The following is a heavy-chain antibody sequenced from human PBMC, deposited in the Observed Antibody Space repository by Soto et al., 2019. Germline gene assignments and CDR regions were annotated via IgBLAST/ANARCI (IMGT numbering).Heavy chain of an antibody. V-gene: IGHV4-59*01. J-gene: IGHJ3*02. CDR2: IYYSGST. Sequence: QVQLQESGPGLVKPSETLSLTCTVSGGSISSYYWSWIRQPPGKGLEWIGYIYYSGSTNYNPSLKSRVPXSXDXXKNQFSLKLSSVTAADTAVYYCARQQWLVLNAFDIWGQGTMVTVSS. D-gene: IGHD6-19*01. CDR3: ARQQWLVLNAFDI. CDR1: GGSISSYY.